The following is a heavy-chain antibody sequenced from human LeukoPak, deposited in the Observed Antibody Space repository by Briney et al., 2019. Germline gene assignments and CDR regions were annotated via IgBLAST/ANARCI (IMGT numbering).Heavy chain of an antibody. CDR3: ARATTGYDYGPY. Sequence: GGSLRLSCAASGFTFSSYSMNWVRQAPGKGLEWVSSISSSSSYIYYADSVKGRFTISRDNAKNSLYLQMNSLRAEDTAVYYCARATTGYDYGPYWGQGTLVTVSS. CDR2: ISSSSSYI. J-gene: IGHJ4*02. CDR1: GFTFSSYS. D-gene: IGHD4-17*01. V-gene: IGHV3-21*01.